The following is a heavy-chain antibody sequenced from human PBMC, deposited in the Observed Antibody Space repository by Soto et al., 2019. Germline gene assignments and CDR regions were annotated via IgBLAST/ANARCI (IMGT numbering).Heavy chain of an antibody. CDR3: ARVLRYFDWCLDY. CDR2: INAGNSNT. J-gene: IGHJ4*02. CDR1: GYTFTSYA. V-gene: IGHV1-3*01. Sequence: GASVKVSCKASGYTFTSYAMHWVRQAPGQRLEWMGWINAGNSNTKYSQKFQDRVTITRDTSASTAYMELSSLRSEDTAVYYCARVLRYFDWCLDYWGQGTLVTVS. D-gene: IGHD3-9*01.